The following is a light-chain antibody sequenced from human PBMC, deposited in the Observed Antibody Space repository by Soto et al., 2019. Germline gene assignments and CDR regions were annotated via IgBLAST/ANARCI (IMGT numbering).Light chain of an antibody. V-gene: IGKV1-39*01. CDR1: QSISTF. CDR3: QQTSRFPRT. Sequence: DIPMTQSPSSLSASVGDRVTITCRASQSISTFLNWYQQRPGEAPKLLSYVASNLYSGVPSRFSGSGSGTDFTLTISSLQPEDFATYYCQQTSRFPRTFGQGTKLEIK. J-gene: IGKJ2*01. CDR2: VAS.